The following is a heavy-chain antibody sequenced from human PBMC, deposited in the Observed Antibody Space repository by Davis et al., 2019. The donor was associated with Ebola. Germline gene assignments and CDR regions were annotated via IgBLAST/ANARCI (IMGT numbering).Heavy chain of an antibody. CDR2: INAEGSVT. J-gene: IGHJ4*02. D-gene: IGHD6-19*01. CDR3: ARQEGQYSTGWDV. Sequence: PGGSLRLSCAVSGFSSSSYWMHWVRQAPGKGLVWVSRINAEGSVTTYADSVKGRFTISKASGKNTLYLQMNGLRGDDTAVYYCARQEGQYSTGWDVWGQGTLVTVSS. V-gene: IGHV3-74*01. CDR1: GFSSSSYW.